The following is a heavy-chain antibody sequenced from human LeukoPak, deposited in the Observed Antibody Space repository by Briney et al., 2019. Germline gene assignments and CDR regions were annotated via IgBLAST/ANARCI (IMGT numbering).Heavy chain of an antibody. D-gene: IGHD5-24*01. V-gene: IGHV1-69*04. CDR3: ARDRDGYNSYYFDY. J-gene: IGHJ4*02. CDR2: IIPILGIA. CDR1: GGTFSSYA. Sequence: ASVTVSCKASGGTFSSYAISWVRQAPGQGLEWMGRIIPILGIANYAQKFQGRVTITADKSTSTAYMELSSLRSEDTAVYYCARDRDGYNSYYFDYWGQGTLVTVSS.